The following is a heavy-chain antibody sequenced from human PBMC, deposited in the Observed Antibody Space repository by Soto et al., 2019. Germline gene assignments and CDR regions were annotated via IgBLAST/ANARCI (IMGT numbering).Heavy chain of an antibody. CDR1: GYSIGSGYC. V-gene: IGHV4-38-2*02. D-gene: IGHD6-6*01. Sequence: PSDTLSLTSAVSGYSIGSGYCWGWIRQSPGKGLEWIGSVYLSGVTYFNPSLKSRVTISVDTSKNQFSLKLNSMTAADTAVYYCARDDRDSTSPTFDYWGQGVLVTVSS. J-gene: IGHJ4*02. CDR2: VYLSGVT. CDR3: ARDDRDSTSPTFDY.